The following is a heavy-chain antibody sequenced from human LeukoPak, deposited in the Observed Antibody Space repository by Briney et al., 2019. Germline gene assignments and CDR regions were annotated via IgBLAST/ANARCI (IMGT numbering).Heavy chain of an antibody. CDR3: ARLGIVGATLNYFDY. V-gene: IGHV5-51*01. Sequence: GASLKISCEGSGYSFSTYWIVWVRQLPGKGLEWTGSIYPADSDTRYSPSFQGQVTISADRSISTAFLQWSSLKASDTAIYYCARLGIVGATLNYFDYWGQGTLVTVSS. CDR2: IYPADSDT. D-gene: IGHD1-26*01. J-gene: IGHJ4*02. CDR1: GYSFSTYW.